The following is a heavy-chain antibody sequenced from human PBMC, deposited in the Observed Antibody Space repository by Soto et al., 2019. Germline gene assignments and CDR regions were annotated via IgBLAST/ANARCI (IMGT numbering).Heavy chain of an antibody. J-gene: IGHJ4*02. D-gene: IGHD2-15*01. CDR2: VSIGGST. Sequence: DVQLLESGGGLVQPEGSLRLSCAASGFTFSSYAMGWVRQGPGKGLEWVAVVSIGGSTHYADSVRGRFTIARDNSKNTLSLHMNSLTAEATAVYFCAKRRGAGGHFDYRGQGALVTVSS. CDR3: AKRRGAGGHFDY. CDR1: GFTFSSYA. V-gene: IGHV3-23*01.